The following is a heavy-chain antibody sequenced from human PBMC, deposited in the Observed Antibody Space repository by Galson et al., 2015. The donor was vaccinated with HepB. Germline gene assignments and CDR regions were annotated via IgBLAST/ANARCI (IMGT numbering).Heavy chain of an antibody. CDR2: IRSKANSYAT. V-gene: IGHV3-73*01. D-gene: IGHD2-15*01. CDR1: GFTFSGSA. CDR3: TIVVVAATDFDY. Sequence: SLRLSCAASGFTFSGSAMHWVRQASGKGLEWVGRIRSKANSYATAYAASVKGRFTISRDDSKNTAYLQMNSLKTEDTAVYYCTIVVVAATDFDYWGQGTLVTVSS. J-gene: IGHJ4*02.